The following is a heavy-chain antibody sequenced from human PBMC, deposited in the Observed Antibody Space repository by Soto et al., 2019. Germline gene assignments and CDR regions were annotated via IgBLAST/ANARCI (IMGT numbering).Heavy chain of an antibody. V-gene: IGHV3-48*02. Sequence: PGESLRLSCAASGFIFSTYTMNWVRQAPRKGLEWLAYITGPSTTITYTDAVKGRFTISRDNAKRSLFLKLDTLRDDDTAVYYCARSREPGVHYGLDVWGPGTTVTVSS. CDR1: GFIFSTYT. CDR2: ITGPSTTI. J-gene: IGHJ6*02. CDR3: ARSREPGVHYGLDV. D-gene: IGHD1-26*01.